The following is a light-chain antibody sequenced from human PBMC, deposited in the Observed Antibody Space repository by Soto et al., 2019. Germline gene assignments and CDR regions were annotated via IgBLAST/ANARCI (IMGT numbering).Light chain of an antibody. V-gene: IGLV2-11*01. Sequence: ALTQPRAVSGSPGQSVTISCTGTSSDVGGYNYVSWYQQHPGKAPKLMIYDVSKRPSGVPDRFSGSKSGNTASLTISGLQAEDEADYYCCSYAGSYTYVFGTGTKVTVL. CDR3: CSYAGSYTYV. CDR1: SSDVGGYNY. J-gene: IGLJ1*01. CDR2: DVS.